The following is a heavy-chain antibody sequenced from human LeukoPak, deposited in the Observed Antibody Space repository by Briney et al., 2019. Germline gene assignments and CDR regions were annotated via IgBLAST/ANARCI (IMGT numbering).Heavy chain of an antibody. Sequence: GGSLRLSCAASGFSFSNYDMHWVRQAPGKGLEWVAVIWYDGSNKYYADSVEGRFTISRDNSKNTLYLQMNSLRVEDTAVYYCARGDPTVTTKQNFDYWGQGTLVTVSS. CDR1: GFSFSNYD. D-gene: IGHD4-17*01. J-gene: IGHJ4*02. CDR2: IWYDGSNK. V-gene: IGHV3-33*01. CDR3: ARGDPTVTTKQNFDY.